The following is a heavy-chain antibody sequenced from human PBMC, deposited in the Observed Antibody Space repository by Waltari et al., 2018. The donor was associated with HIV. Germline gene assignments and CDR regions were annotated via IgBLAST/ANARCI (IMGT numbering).Heavy chain of an antibody. CDR1: GGSISSSSYY. D-gene: IGHD3-9*01. J-gene: IGHJ4*02. CDR2: IYYSGST. CDR3: ASGRDYDILSYYFDY. Sequence: QLQLQESGPGLVKPSETLSLTCTVSGGSISSSSYYWGWIRQPPGKGLEWIGSIYYSGSTYYNPSLKSRVTISVDTSKNQFSLKLSSVTAADTAVYYCASGRDYDILSYYFDYWGQGTLVTVSS. V-gene: IGHV4-39*01.